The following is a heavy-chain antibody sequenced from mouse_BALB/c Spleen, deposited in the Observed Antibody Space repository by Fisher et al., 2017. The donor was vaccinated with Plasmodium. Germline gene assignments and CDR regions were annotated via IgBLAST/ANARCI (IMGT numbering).Heavy chain of an antibody. J-gene: IGHJ1*01. V-gene: IGHV1-26*01. Sequence: HKFKGKATLTVDKSSSTAYMELRSLTSEDSAVYFCARSDYGYFDVWGAGTTVTVSS. CDR3: ARSDYGYFDV.